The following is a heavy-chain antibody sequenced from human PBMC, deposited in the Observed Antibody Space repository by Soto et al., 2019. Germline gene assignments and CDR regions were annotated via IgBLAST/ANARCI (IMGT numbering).Heavy chain of an antibody. V-gene: IGHV3-48*01. Sequence: GGSRRLSCAASGFTFSSYSMNWVRQAPGKGLEWVSYISSSSSTIYYADSVKGRFTISRDNAKNSLYLQMNSLRAEDTAVYYCASLSSSSSDDAFDIWGQGTMVTVSS. J-gene: IGHJ3*02. CDR3: ASLSSSSSDDAFDI. CDR2: ISSSSSTI. D-gene: IGHD6-6*01. CDR1: GFTFSSYS.